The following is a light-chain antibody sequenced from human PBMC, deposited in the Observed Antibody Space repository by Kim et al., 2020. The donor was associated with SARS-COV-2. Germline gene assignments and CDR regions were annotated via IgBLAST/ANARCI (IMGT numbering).Light chain of an antibody. CDR3: QQSYSTPQT. V-gene: IGKV1-39*01. CDR2: AAS. CDR1: QSISSY. Sequence: DIQMTQSPSSLSASVRDRVTITCRASQSISSYLNWYQQKPGKAPKFLIYAASSLQSGVPSRFSGSGSGTDFTLTISSLQPEDFATYYCQQSYSTPQTFGQGTKVDIK. J-gene: IGKJ1*01.